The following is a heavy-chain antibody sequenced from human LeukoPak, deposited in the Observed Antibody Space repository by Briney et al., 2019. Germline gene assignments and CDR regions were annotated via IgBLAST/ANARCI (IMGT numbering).Heavy chain of an antibody. CDR2: IWYDGSNE. CDR1: GFTFSRYG. Sequence: TGGSLRLSCAASGFTFSRYGMHWIRQGPGKGLECVAVIWYDGSNEYYGDSVKGRFTISRDNSRNTLFLQMNSLRAEDTAVYYCARDLATFYYGSGSHHYGMDVWGQGTTVTVSS. J-gene: IGHJ6*02. CDR3: ARDLATFYYGSGSHHYGMDV. D-gene: IGHD3-10*01. V-gene: IGHV3-33*01.